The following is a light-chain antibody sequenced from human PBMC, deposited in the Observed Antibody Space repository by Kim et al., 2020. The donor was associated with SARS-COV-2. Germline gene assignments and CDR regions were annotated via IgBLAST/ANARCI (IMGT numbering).Light chain of an antibody. CDR1: QSVSSN. CDR2: GAS. CDR3: RQYNNWPLT. Sequence: VSPGERATLSCRASQSVSSNLAWYQQKPGQAPRLLIFGASTRATGIPARFSGSGSGTEFTLTIGGLRSKDFPVYYGRQYNNWPLTFGGRAKVDIK. J-gene: IGKJ4*01. V-gene: IGKV3-15*01.